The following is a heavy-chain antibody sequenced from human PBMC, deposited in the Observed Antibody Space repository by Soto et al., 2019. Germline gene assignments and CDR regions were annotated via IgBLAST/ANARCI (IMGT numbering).Heavy chain of an antibody. Sequence: GGSLRLSCQASGFNFDNYGMHWVRRAPGKGLEWVAVITYDGSNKYYADSVKGRFTISRDNSKNTLSLHLNTLKPEDTAVYHCAKDRVGGTFYTPLGFWGQGTLVTVSS. CDR3: AKDRVGGTFYTPLGF. CDR1: GFNFDNYG. CDR2: ITYDGSNK. J-gene: IGHJ4*02. D-gene: IGHD1-7*01. V-gene: IGHV3-30*18.